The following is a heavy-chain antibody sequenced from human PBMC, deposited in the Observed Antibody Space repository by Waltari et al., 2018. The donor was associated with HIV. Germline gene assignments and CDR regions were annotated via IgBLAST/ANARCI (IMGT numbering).Heavy chain of an antibody. CDR3: ARREDGGSNYFDY. CDR1: GGSISSSSYC. J-gene: IGHJ4*02. CDR2: IYYSGST. V-gene: IGHV4-39*01. D-gene: IGHD2-15*01. Sequence: QLQLQESGPGLVKPSETLSLTCTVSGGSISSSSYCWGWIRQPPGKGLEWIGSIYYSGSTYYNPSLKSRVTISVDTSKNQFSLKLSSVTAADTAVYYCARREDGGSNYFDYWGQGTLVTVSS.